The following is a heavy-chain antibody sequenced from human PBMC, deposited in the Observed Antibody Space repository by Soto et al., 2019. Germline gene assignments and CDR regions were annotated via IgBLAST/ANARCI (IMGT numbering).Heavy chain of an antibody. V-gene: IGHV1-18*01. CDR1: GYTFTSYG. D-gene: IGHD6-19*01. J-gene: IGHJ4*02. CDR2: TSAYNGNT. CDR3: ARGPGTRIAVAGTAGSAY. Sequence: ASVKVSCKASGYTFTSYGISWVRQAPGQGLEWMGWTSAYNGNTNYAQKLQGRVTMTTDTSTSTAYMELRGLTSDDTAVYYCARGPGTRIAVAGTAGSAYWRQGTLVTVSP.